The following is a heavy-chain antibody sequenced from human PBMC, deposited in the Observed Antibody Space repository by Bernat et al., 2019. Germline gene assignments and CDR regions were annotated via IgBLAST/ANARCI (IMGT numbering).Heavy chain of an antibody. J-gene: IGHJ4*02. CDR3: TTDLPGRRRGSRDY. D-gene: IGHD2-15*01. CDR2: IKSKTDGGTT. CDR1: GFTFSNAW. V-gene: IGHV3-15*01. Sequence: EVQLVESGGGLVKPGGSLRLSCAASGFTFSNAWMSWVRQAPGKGLEWVGRIKSKTDGGTTDYAAPVKGRFTISRDDSKNTLYLQMNSLKTEDTAVYYCTTDLPGRRRGSRDYWGQGTLVTVSS.